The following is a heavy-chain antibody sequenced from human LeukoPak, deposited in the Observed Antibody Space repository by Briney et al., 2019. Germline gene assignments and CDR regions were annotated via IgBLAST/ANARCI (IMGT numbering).Heavy chain of an antibody. J-gene: IGHJ4*02. D-gene: IGHD3-16*01. CDR1: DISLRIFN. CDR2: IYSSGSS. V-gene: IGHV4-4*07. Sequence: PSETLSLTCTVSDISLRIFNWSWIRQSAGKGLEWVGHIYSSGSSNYNPSPNNRVSMSSEMSTNQSSLTLRSVTAAQTAGYYCAREGYGWGTYGDFDFCGRGTLFIVSS. CDR3: AREGYGWGTYGDFDF.